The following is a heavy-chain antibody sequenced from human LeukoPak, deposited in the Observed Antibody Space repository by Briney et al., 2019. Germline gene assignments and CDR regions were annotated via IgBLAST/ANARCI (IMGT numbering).Heavy chain of an antibody. CDR3: ARDSGCSSSWDMGYYYYGMDV. CDR2: IWYDGSNK. CDR1: GFTFSSYG. D-gene: IGHD6-13*01. J-gene: IGHJ6*04. V-gene: IGHV3-33*01. Sequence: GGSLRLSCAASGFTFSSYGMHWVRQAPGKGLEWVAVIWYDGSNKYYADSVKGRFTISRDNSKNTLYLQMNSLRAEDTAVYYCARDSGCSSSWDMGYYYYGMDVWGKGTTVTVSS.